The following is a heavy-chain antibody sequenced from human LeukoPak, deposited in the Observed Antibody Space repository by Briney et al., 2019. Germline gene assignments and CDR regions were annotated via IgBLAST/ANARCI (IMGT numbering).Heavy chain of an antibody. V-gene: IGHV3-30*02. CDR1: GFIFTDYG. D-gene: IGHD1-1*01. J-gene: IGHJ4*02. CDR2: VRYDGSET. CDR3: AKEGTSSVPSDFDY. Sequence: GGSLRLSCAASGFIFTDYGMHWVRQASGKGLEWVASVRYDGSETESADSVKGRFTIPRDNSKNTLYLQMNSLRAEDTAVYYCAKEGTSSVPSDFDYWGQGILVTVSS.